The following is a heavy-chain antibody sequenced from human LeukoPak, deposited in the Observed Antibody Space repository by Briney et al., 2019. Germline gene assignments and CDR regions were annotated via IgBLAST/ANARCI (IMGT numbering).Heavy chain of an antibody. Sequence: SETLSLTCTVSGDSISSYYWSWIRQPPGKGLEWIGYIYYSGSTNYNPSLKSRVTISVDTPKNQFSLKLSSVTAADTAVYYCARDPSNWGGYFDYWGQGTLVTVSS. J-gene: IGHJ4*02. V-gene: IGHV4-59*01. CDR2: IYYSGST. CDR1: GDSISSYY. D-gene: IGHD7-27*01. CDR3: ARDPSNWGGYFDY.